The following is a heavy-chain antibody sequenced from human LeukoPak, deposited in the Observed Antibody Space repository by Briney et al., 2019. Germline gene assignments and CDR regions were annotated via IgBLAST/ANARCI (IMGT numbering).Heavy chain of an antibody. CDR2: INPNSGGT. CDR3: ASVVVAATQGAHFDY. V-gene: IGHV1-2*02. D-gene: IGHD2-15*01. Sequence: ASVKVSCKASGYTFTGYYMHWVRQAPGQGLEWMGWINPNSGGTNYAQKFQGGVTMTRDTSISTAYMELSRLRSDDTAVYYCASVVVAATQGAHFDYWGQGTLVTVSS. J-gene: IGHJ4*02. CDR1: GYTFTGYY.